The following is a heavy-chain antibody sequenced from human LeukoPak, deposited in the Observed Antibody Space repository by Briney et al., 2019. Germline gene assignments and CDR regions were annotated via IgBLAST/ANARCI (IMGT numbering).Heavy chain of an antibody. CDR1: GYSFTNNG. CDR3: ARDTGSSPGDF. J-gene: IGHJ4*02. V-gene: IGHV1-18*01. D-gene: IGHD3-10*01. Sequence: ASVKVSCKASGYSFTNNGITLVRQAPGQGLEWMGWISAYNGDTSYALQFQGRVTMTRNTSTSTIYMALRSLRSDDTAVYYCARDTGSSPGDFWGQGTLITVSS. CDR2: ISAYNGDT.